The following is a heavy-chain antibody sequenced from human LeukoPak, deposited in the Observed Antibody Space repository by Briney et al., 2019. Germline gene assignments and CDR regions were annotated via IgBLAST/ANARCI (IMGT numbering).Heavy chain of an antibody. CDR3: ARTSDYYDSSKMNFDY. Sequence: GGSLRLSCAASGFTFSSYAMTWVRQAPGKGLEWVSAISGSGGSTYYADSVKGRFTISRDNSKDTLYLQMNSLRAEDTALYYCARTSDYYDSSKMNFDYWGQGTLVTVSS. J-gene: IGHJ4*02. V-gene: IGHV3-23*01. D-gene: IGHD3-22*01. CDR2: ISGSGGST. CDR1: GFTFSSYA.